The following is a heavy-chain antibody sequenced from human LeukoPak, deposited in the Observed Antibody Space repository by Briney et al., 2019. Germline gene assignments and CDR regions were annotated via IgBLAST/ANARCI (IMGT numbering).Heavy chain of an antibody. Sequence: PSQTLSLTCTLSGASIRSVDSHWSWIRHSPGGGLEWIAYMSYSGYPYYNPSLESRVTISLDTSKNQFSLRFNSVTAADTAVYYCARAPGVAEVGRLDLWGRGTLVTVSS. CDR1: GASIRSVDSH. D-gene: IGHD7-27*01. J-gene: IGHJ2*01. V-gene: IGHV4-30-4*01. CDR3: ARAPGVAEVGRLDL. CDR2: MSYSGYP.